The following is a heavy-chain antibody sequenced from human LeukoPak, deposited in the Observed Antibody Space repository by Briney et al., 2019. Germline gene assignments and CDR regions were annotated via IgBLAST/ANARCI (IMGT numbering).Heavy chain of an antibody. CDR1: GGSISSYY. CDR3: ASSIAARPLDY. Sequence: PSETLSLTCTVSGGSISSYYWSWIRQPPGKGLEWIGYIYYSGSTNYNPSLKSRVTISVDTSKNQFSLKLSSETAADTAVYYCASSIAARPLDYWGQGTLVTVSS. D-gene: IGHD6-6*01. CDR2: IYYSGST. J-gene: IGHJ4*02. V-gene: IGHV4-59*01.